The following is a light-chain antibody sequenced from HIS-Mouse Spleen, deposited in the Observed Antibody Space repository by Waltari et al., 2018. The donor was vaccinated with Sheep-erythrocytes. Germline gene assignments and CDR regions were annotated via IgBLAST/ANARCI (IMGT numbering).Light chain of an antibody. CDR1: QDLSNY. V-gene: IGKV1-33*01. CDR3: QQYDNLLT. CDR2: DAS. J-gene: IGKJ4*01. Sequence: DIQMTESPSYLSASVGDRVTITCQPSQDLSNYLNWYQQKPGKAPKLLIYDASNLETGVPSRFSGSGSGTDFTFTISSLQPEDIATYYCQQYDNLLTFGGGTKVEIK.